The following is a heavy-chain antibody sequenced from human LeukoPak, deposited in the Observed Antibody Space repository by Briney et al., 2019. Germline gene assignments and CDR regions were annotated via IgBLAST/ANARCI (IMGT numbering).Heavy chain of an antibody. Sequence: SSQTLSLTCTVSGGSISSGGYYWSWIRQRPGKGLEWIGYIYYSGSTYYNPSLKSRVTISVDTSKNQFSLKLSSVTAADTAVYYCARARSGITIFGEPSYGMDVWGQGTTVTVSS. CDR3: ARARSGITIFGEPSYGMDV. CDR1: GGSISSGGYY. J-gene: IGHJ6*02. D-gene: IGHD3-3*01. V-gene: IGHV4-31*03. CDR2: IYYSGST.